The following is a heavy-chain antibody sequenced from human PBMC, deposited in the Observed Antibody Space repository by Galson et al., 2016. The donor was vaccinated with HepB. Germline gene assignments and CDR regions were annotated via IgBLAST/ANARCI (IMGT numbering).Heavy chain of an antibody. CDR1: GGSVSSDEYY. Sequence: SETLSLTCTVSGGSVSSDEYYWSWIRQPPGKGLEWIAFFHDSGTTNYNPSLKGRGTISVDTSKNQFSLKLTSVSAADTAVYYCARGVDRAKLGYWGQGTLVTVSS. V-gene: IGHV4-61*08. CDR2: FHDSGTT. J-gene: IGHJ4*02. D-gene: IGHD5-18*01. CDR3: ARGVDRAKLGY.